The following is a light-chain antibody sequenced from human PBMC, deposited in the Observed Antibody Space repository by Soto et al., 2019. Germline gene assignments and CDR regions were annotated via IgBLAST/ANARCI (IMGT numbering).Light chain of an antibody. CDR2: DVS. CDR3: SSYTSSSTLEV. J-gene: IGLJ1*01. CDR1: SSDVGGYNY. Sequence: QSALTQPASVSGSPGQSITICCTGASSDVGGYNYVSWYQQHPGKAPKLMIYDVSNRPSGVSNRFSGSKSGNTASLTISGLQAEDEADYYCSSYTSSSTLEVFGTGTKVTVL. V-gene: IGLV2-14*01.